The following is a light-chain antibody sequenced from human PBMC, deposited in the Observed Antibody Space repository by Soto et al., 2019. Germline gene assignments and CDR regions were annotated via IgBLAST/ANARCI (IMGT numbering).Light chain of an antibody. CDR2: DAS. CDR3: LQHNSYPRT. CDR1: QSISNW. Sequence: DIQMTQSPSTLSASVGDRVTITCRASQSISNWLAWYQQKPGKAPNLLIYDASSLQSGVPSRFSGSGSGTEFTLTISSLQPEDFATYYCLQHNSYPRTFGGGTKVDIK. V-gene: IGKV1-5*01. J-gene: IGKJ4*01.